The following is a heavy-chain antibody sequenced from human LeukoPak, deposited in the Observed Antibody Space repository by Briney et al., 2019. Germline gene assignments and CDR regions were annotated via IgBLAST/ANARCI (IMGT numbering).Heavy chain of an antibody. Sequence: GGSLRLSCAASGFTFRSYGMHWVRQAPGKGLDWVAFMHYDGSNQYYADSVKGRFTIDRDNSKDTLYLQMNSLRAEDTAVYYCARGLQYFDWVFDHWGQGTLVTVSS. D-gene: IGHD3-9*01. V-gene: IGHV3-30*02. CDR3: ARGLQYFDWVFDH. CDR2: MHYDGSNQ. CDR1: GFTFRSYG. J-gene: IGHJ4*02.